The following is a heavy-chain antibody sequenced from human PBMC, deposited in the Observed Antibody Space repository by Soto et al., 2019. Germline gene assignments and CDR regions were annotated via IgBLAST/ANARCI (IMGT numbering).Heavy chain of an antibody. CDR1: CLTVSRTN. CDR2: IYSAGST. J-gene: IGHJ4*01. CDR3: ARAREQEYSSSIFFDY. D-gene: IGHD6-6*01. V-gene: IGHV3-53*01. Sequence: XGSLRLFRYVSCLTVSRTNMSWVRQAPGKGLQWVSVIYSAGSTYYANAVKGRFTISRDISENKIFLELNGLTVDDTAVYYCARAREQEYSSSIFFDYWGRGTVVTVSS.